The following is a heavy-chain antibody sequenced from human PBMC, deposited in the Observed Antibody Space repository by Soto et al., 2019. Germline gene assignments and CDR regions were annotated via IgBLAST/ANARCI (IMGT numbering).Heavy chain of an antibody. Sequence: SLRLSCAASGFTFSSYGMHWVRQAPGKGLEWVAVISYDGSNKYYADSVKGRFTISRDNSKNTLYLQMNSLRAEDTAVYYCAKDETKYDYVWGSYPPGYGMDVWGQGTTVTVSS. CDR3: AKDETKYDYVWGSYPPGYGMDV. V-gene: IGHV3-30*18. CDR1: GFTFSSYG. D-gene: IGHD3-16*01. CDR2: ISYDGSNK. J-gene: IGHJ6*02.